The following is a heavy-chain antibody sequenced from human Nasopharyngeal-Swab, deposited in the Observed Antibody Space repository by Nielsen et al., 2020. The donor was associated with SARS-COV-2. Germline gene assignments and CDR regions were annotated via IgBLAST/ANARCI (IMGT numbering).Heavy chain of an antibody. CDR1: GFTVSSTY. Sequence: GGSLRLSCAVSGFTVSSTYMGWVRQAPGKGLEWVSVTEIGGTTHYADSVKGRFSISRDSSTNTLYLQMNNVRAEDTAVYYCARDLGGGYCTTTNCPGSWGQGTLVTVSS. CDR2: TEIGGTT. D-gene: IGHD2-2*01. CDR3: ARDLGGGYCTTTNCPGS. J-gene: IGHJ1*01. V-gene: IGHV3-53*01.